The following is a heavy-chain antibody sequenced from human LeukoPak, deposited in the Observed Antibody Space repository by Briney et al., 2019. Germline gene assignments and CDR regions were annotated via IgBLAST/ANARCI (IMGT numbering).Heavy chain of an antibody. CDR2: ISGSGDST. D-gene: IGHD6-13*01. V-gene: IGHV3-23*01. J-gene: IGHJ6*03. CDR1: GFTFSSYA. Sequence: GGSLRLSCAASGFTFSSYAMSGVRQAPGKGLEWVSAISGSGDSTYYADSVKGRFTISRDNSRNTLYLQMNSLRAEDTAVYYCAKRVIASAAPYYYYYMDVWGKGTTVTVSS. CDR3: AKRVIASAAPYYYYYMDV.